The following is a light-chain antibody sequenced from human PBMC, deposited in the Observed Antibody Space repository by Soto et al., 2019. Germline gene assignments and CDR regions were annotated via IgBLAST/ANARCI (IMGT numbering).Light chain of an antibody. Sequence: EIVMTQSPASLSVSPGERATLSCRASQSVGSNLAWYQQKPGQAPRLLIYGAPTRATGIPARFSGSGSGTEFTLTISSLQPDDFATYYCQHYNSYSEAFGQGTKVDIK. CDR2: GAP. J-gene: IGKJ1*01. CDR1: QSVGSN. CDR3: QHYNSYSEA. V-gene: IGKV3-15*01.